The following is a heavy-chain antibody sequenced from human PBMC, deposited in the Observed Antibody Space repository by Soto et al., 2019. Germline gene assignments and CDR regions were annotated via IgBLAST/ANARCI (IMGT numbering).Heavy chain of an antibody. J-gene: IGHJ6*02. CDR2: IIPIFGTA. CDR1: GGTFSSYA. CDR3: ARDDIVVVTAAAAYYYYGMDV. Sequence: ASVKVSCKASGGTFSSYAISWVRQAPGQGLEWMGGIIPIFGTANYAQKFQGRVTITADKSTSTAYMELSSLRSEDTAVYYCARDDIVVVTAAAAYYYYGMDVWGQGTTVTVSS. D-gene: IGHD2-21*02. V-gene: IGHV1-69*06.